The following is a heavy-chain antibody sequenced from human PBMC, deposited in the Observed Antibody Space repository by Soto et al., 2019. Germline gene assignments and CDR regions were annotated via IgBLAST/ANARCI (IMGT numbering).Heavy chain of an antibody. CDR3: AKGQCFPRGYGMDV. Sequence: QVQLQESGPRLMKPSETLSLTCTVSGDSVSSDYWSWIRRPPGKRLEYIGFIYLGGSPNYNPSLESRVTISADTSKNPLSLRLTSVTAADTAVYYCAKGQCFPRGYGMDVWGRGTTVTVS. CDR2: IYLGGSP. J-gene: IGHJ6*02. V-gene: IGHV4-59*02. CDR1: GDSVSSDY. D-gene: IGHD6-19*01.